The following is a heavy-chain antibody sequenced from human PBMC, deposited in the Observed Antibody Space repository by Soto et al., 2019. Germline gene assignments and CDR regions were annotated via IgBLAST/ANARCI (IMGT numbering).Heavy chain of an antibody. D-gene: IGHD3-22*01. CDR2: VSAYNGDT. V-gene: IGHV1-18*01. Sequence: SSVNRACKSSGYTFTNHGVSWVRKAHGQGLEWVGWVSAYNGDTKYAQKFQGRVTMTTDTPTTTAYMELRSLRSDDTAVYYCARDPSNSSGYYQFFDFWGQGTLVTVSS. CDR1: GYTFTNHG. J-gene: IGHJ4*02. CDR3: ARDPSNSSGYYQFFDF.